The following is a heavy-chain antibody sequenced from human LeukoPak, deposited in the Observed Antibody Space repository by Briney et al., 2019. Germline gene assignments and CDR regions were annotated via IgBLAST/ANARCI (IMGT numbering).Heavy chain of an antibody. CDR2: IYYSGST. CDR1: GGSISSYY. D-gene: IGHD6-19*01. J-gene: IGHJ5*02. V-gene: IGHV4-59*08. CDR3: ARVTGIAVALNWFDP. Sequence: SETLSLTCTVSGGSISSYYWSWIRQPPGKGLEWIGYIYYSGSTNYNPSLKSRVTISVDTSKNQFSLKLSSVTAADTAVYYCARVTGIAVALNWFDPWGQGTLVTVSS.